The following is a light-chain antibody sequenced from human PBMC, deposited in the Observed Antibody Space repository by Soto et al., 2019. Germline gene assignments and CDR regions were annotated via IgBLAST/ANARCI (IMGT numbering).Light chain of an antibody. Sequence: DIQMTQSPPTLSASVGDRVTITCRASQSINRWLAWYQQKPGKAPKLLIYKASILETGVPSRFSGRGSGTEFTLTISSLQSEDFATYYCQQYYSYPQTFGQGTKVDIK. CDR1: QSINRW. CDR2: KAS. CDR3: QQYYSYPQT. V-gene: IGKV1-5*03. J-gene: IGKJ1*01.